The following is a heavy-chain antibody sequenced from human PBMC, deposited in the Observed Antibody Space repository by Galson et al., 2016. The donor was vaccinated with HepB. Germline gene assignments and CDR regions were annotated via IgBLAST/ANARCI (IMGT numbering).Heavy chain of an antibody. Sequence: SLRLSCAASGFTFSNYAMTWVRQAPGKGLEWVSNIGGSDGSTYYAGSVKGRFTISRDNSKNTLYLHMNSLRADDTAVYYCARDRYNCAYWGQGTLVTVSS. D-gene: IGHD5-24*01. V-gene: IGHV3-23*01. J-gene: IGHJ4*02. CDR1: GFTFSNYA. CDR2: IGGSDGST. CDR3: ARDRYNCAY.